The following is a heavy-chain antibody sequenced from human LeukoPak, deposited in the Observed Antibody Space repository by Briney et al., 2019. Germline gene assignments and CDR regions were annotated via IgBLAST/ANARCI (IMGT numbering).Heavy chain of an antibody. CDR3: ARGCYCGGGSCSPGLDY. CDR1: GYSFTSYW. Sequence: GESLKISCKGSGYSFTSYWIGWVRQMPGKGLEWMGIIYPGDSDTRYSPSFQGQVTISADESISTAYLQWSSLKASDTAMYYCARGCYCGGGSCSPGLDYGGRGTLFTVSS. D-gene: IGHD2-15*01. J-gene: IGHJ4*02. CDR2: IYPGDSDT. V-gene: IGHV5-51*01.